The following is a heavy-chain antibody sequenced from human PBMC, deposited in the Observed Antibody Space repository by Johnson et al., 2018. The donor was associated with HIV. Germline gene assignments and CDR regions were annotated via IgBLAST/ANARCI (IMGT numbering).Heavy chain of an antibody. CDR2: IWYDGSKK. Sequence: QVQLMESGGGVVQPGRSLRLSCAASGFTFSSYGMHWVRQAPGKGLEWVAVIWYDGSKKYYADTVKGRFTISRDNSKNTLYLQMSSLRAEDTAVYYCARADWGYDSSAFDAFDIWGQGTMVTVSS. D-gene: IGHD3-22*01. CDR1: GFTFSSYG. J-gene: IGHJ3*02. V-gene: IGHV3-30*19. CDR3: ARADWGYDSSAFDAFDI.